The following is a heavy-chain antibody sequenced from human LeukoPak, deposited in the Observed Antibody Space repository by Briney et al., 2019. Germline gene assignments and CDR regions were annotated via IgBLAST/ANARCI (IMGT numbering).Heavy chain of an antibody. J-gene: IGHJ3*01. CDR1: GFTFSSYE. V-gene: IGHV3-48*03. D-gene: IGHD3-3*01. CDR2: ITNSGNTI. Sequence: GGSLRLSCAASGFTFSSYEMNWVRQAPGKGLEWISYITNSGNTIYYADSVKGRFTISRDDAKNSLYLQMNSLRAEDTAVYYCARPRITVFGVVPWAFDVWGQGTMVTVSS. CDR3: ARPRITVFGVVPWAFDV.